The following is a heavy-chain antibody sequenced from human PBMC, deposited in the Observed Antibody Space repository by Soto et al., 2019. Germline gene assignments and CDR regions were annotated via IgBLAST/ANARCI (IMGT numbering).Heavy chain of an antibody. J-gene: IGHJ4*02. CDR1: GYTFTGYY. CDR2: INPNSGGT. Sequence: GASVKVSCKASGYTFTGYYMHWVRQAPGQGLEWMGWINPNSGGTNYAQKFQGWVTMTRDTSISTAYMELSRLRSDDTAVYYCARGRVIWNSEPNFDYWGQGTLVTVSS. CDR3: ARGRVIWNSEPNFDY. D-gene: IGHD1-7*01. V-gene: IGHV1-2*04.